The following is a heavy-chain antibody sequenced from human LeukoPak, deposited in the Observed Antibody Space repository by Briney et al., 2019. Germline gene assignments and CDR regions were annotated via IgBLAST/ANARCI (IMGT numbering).Heavy chain of an antibody. CDR2: ISDRGGNT. D-gene: IGHD3/OR15-3a*01. V-gene: IGHV3-23*01. CDR3: AKRGVVIRVILVGFHKEAYYFES. Sequence: PGGSLRLSCAVSGITLSNYGMSWVRQAPGKGLEWAAGISDRGGNTKYADSVKGRFTISRDNPKNTLYLQMNSLRAEDTAVYFCAKRGVVIRVILVGFHKEAYYFESWGQGALVTVSS. J-gene: IGHJ4*02. CDR1: GITLSNYG.